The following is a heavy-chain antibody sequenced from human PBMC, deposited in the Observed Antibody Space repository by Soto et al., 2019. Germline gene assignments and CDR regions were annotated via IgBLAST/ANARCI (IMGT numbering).Heavy chain of an antibody. V-gene: IGHV1-69*13. CDR2: IIPIFGTA. CDR1: GGTFSSYA. J-gene: IGHJ6*02. D-gene: IGHD5-18*01. Sequence: GASVKVSCKASGGTFSSYAISWVRQAPGQGLEWMGGIIPIFGTANYAQKFQGRVTITADESTSTAYMELSSLRSEDTAVYYCASGPSFDTAMVYSYYSMYVWAQGTTATFS. CDR3: ASGPSFDTAMVYSYYSMYV.